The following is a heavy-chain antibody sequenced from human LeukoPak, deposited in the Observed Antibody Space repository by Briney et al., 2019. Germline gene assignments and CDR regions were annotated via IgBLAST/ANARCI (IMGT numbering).Heavy chain of an antibody. Sequence: GGSLRPSCAASGFTFSSYAMSWDRQAPGKGLEWVSAISGSGGSTYYADSVKGRFTISRDNSKNTLYLQMNSLRAEDTAVYYCANEPGSVWFGESLDYWGQGTLVTVSS. CDR2: ISGSGGST. CDR3: ANEPGSVWFGESLDY. V-gene: IGHV3-23*01. D-gene: IGHD3-10*01. CDR1: GFTFSSYA. J-gene: IGHJ4*02.